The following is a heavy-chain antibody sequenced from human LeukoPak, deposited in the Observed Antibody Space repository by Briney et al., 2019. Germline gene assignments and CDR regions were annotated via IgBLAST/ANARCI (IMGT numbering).Heavy chain of an antibody. Sequence: PGRSLRLSCAASGFTFSSYGMHWVRQAPGKGLEWVAVISYDGSNKYYADSVKGRFTISRDNSKNTLYLQTNSLRAEDTAVYYCAKVQFPFTYGMDVWGQGTTVTVSS. CDR3: AKVQFPFTYGMDV. J-gene: IGHJ6*02. CDR1: GFTFSSYG. CDR2: ISYDGSNK. V-gene: IGHV3-30*18. D-gene: IGHD3-16*01.